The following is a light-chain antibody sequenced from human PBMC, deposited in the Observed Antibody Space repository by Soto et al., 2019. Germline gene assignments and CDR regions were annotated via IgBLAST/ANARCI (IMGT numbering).Light chain of an antibody. CDR2: GSS. J-gene: IGKJ5*01. CDR1: QLFSSN. V-gene: IGKV3-15*01. CDR3: QQYNDWPRT. Sequence: EIVITQSPATLSVSPGASVTLSCRASQLFSSNLAWYQRRPGQAPRLLIYGSSTRATGVPPRLSGSASGMEFTLTISSLQSEDFGVYYCQQYNDWPRTFGQGTRLEIK.